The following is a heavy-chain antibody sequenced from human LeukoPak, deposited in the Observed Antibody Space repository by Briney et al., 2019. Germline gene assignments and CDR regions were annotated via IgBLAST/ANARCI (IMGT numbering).Heavy chain of an antibody. V-gene: IGHV1-69*02. Sequence: SVKVSCKASGGTFSSYSFSWVRQAPGQGLEWMGRIIPILPITNYAQNFQGRVTITADKSTNTAYMELSSLRSEDTALYYCAVSRGYSNSFFDYWGQGTMVTVSS. CDR1: GGTFSSYS. J-gene: IGHJ4*02. D-gene: IGHD6-6*01. CDR2: IIPILPIT. CDR3: AVSRGYSNSFFDY.